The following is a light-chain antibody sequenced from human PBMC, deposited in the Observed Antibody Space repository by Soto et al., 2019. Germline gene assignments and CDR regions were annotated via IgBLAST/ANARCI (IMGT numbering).Light chain of an antibody. V-gene: IGKV3-20*01. J-gene: IGKJ1*01. Sequence: EIVLTQSPGTLSLSPGERATLSCKASQSVRSNYLAWYQQKLGQAPRLLIYDASSRATGIPDRFSGSGSGTDFILTISRLEPEDFSVYYCQHYGDSRTFGQGTKVEIK. CDR2: DAS. CDR3: QHYGDSRT. CDR1: QSVRSNY.